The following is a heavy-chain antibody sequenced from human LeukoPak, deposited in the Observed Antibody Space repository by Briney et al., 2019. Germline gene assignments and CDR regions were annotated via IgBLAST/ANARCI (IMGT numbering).Heavy chain of an antibody. D-gene: IGHD6-13*01. V-gene: IGHV4-59*01. Sequence: SETLSLTCTVSGGSISSYYWSWIRQPPGKGLEWIGYIYYSGSTNYNPSLKSRVTISVDTSKNQFSLKLSSVTAADTAVYYCARVVRPAGPYSSSWYRYYYYYYMDVWGKGTTVTVSS. CDR1: GGSISSYY. CDR2: IYYSGST. J-gene: IGHJ6*03. CDR3: ARVVRPAGPYSSSWYRYYYYYYMDV.